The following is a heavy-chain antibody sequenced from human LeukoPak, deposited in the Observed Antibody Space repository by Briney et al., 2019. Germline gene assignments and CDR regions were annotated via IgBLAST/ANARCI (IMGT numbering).Heavy chain of an antibody. J-gene: IGHJ4*02. CDR3: ARADDSSSGYFDY. D-gene: IGHD6-6*01. Sequence: GGSLRLSCAASGFTFSSYEMNWVRQAPGKWLEWVSYISSSGSTIYYADSVKGRFTISRDNAKNSLYLQMNSLRAEDTAVYYCARADDSSSGYFDYWGQGTLVTVSS. CDR1: GFTFSSYE. V-gene: IGHV3-48*03. CDR2: ISSSGSTI.